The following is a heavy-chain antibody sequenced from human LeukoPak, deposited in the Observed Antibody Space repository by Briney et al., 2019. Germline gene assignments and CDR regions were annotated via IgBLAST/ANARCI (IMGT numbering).Heavy chain of an antibody. CDR2: INHSGST. J-gene: IGHJ3*02. Sequence: SETLSLTCAVYGGSFSGYYWSWLRQPPGKGLEWIGEINHSGSTNYNPSLKSRVTISVDASKNQFSLKLSSVTAADTAVYYCARPVHRTTGTTSRWGDAFDIWGQGTMVTVSS. CDR1: GGSFSGYY. D-gene: IGHD1-1*01. V-gene: IGHV4-34*01. CDR3: ARPVHRTTGTTSRWGDAFDI.